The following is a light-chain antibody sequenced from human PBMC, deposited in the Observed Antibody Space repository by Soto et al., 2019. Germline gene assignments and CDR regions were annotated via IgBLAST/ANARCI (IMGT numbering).Light chain of an antibody. CDR3: MQASQLRT. Sequence: DVVMTQSPLSLPVTLGQPASISCRSSESLAYSDGNTYLNWFQQRPGQSPRRLIYHVSKRDSGVPDRFSGSGSGTDFTLKISRVEAEDVGVYYCMQASQLRTFGQGTKVDIK. J-gene: IGKJ1*01. CDR1: ESLAYSDGNTY. V-gene: IGKV2-30*01. CDR2: HVS.